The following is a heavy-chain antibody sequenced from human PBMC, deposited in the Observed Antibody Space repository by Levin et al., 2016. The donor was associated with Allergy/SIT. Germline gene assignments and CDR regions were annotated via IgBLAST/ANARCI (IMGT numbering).Heavy chain of an antibody. CDR3: TRQMTTMTLIDF. J-gene: IGHJ4*02. Sequence: VRQMLGKGLEWMGIIYPGDSDTRYSPSFQGQVTISADMSISTAYLQWSSLKASDTAMYYCTRQMTTMTLIDFWGQGTLVTVSS. V-gene: IGHV5-51*01. CDR2: IYPGDSDT. D-gene: IGHD4-17*01.